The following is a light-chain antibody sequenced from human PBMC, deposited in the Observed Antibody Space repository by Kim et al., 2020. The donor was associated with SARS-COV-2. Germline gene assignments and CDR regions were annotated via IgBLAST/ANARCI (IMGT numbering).Light chain of an antibody. CDR1: QSVTSN. V-gene: IGKV3-15*01. CDR2: GAS. CDR3: QQYIDWPMYS. Sequence: VSPGEGATLSCRASQSVTSNLAWYQQKPGQAPRLLLYGASTRATGIPVRFSGSGSGTEFTLSISSLQSEDFAVYYCQQYIDWPMYSFGQGTKLEI. J-gene: IGKJ2*03.